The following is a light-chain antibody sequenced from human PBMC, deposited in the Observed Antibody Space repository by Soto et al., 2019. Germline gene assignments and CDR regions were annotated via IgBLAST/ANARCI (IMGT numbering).Light chain of an antibody. CDR3: CSYAGSSTSVV. CDR2: EGS. V-gene: IGLV2-23*01. Sequence: SVLTQPASVSGSPGQSITIFCTGTSSDVGSYNLVSWYQQHPGKAPKLMIYEGSKRPSGVSNRFSGSKSGNTASLTISGLQAEDEAHYYCCSYAGSSTSVVFGGGTQLTVL. CDR1: SSDVGSYNL. J-gene: IGLJ2*01.